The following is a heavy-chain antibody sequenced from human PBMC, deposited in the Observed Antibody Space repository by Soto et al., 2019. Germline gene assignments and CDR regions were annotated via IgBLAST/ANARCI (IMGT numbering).Heavy chain of an antibody. D-gene: IGHD5-12*01. CDR3: AKGAPRGFAWLHPPGH. J-gene: IGHJ4*02. CDR1: GFTFDDYA. Sequence: EVQLVESGGGLVQPGRSLRLSCAASGFTFDDYAMHWVRQAPGKGLEWVSGISWNSGSIGYADSVKGRFTISRDNAKNSLYLQTHGLRAEDPPLYYWAKGAPRGFAWLHPPGHSGQGTLVTVSS. V-gene: IGHV3-9*01. CDR2: ISWNSGSI.